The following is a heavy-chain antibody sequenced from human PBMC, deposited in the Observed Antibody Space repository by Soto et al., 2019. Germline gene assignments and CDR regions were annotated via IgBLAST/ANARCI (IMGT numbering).Heavy chain of an antibody. CDR1: GYSFTSYW. CDR3: ARRSAAGYYYYYGMDV. CDR2: IYPGDSDT. D-gene: IGHD6-13*01. J-gene: IGHJ6*02. V-gene: IGHV5-51*01. Sequence: GESLKISCKGSGYSFTSYWIGWVRQMPGKGLEWMGIIYPGDSDTRYSPSFQGQVTISADKSISTAYLQWSSLKASDTAMYYCARRSAAGYYYYYGMDVWGQGTTVTVSS.